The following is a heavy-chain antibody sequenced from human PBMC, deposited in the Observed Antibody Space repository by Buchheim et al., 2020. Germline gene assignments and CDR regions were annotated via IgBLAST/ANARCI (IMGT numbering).Heavy chain of an antibody. Sequence: EVQLLESGGGLVQPGGSLRLSCAASGFTFSSHAISWVRQAPGKGLEWISAIGGSGGTTYYADSVKGRFTISSDNSKNTVYLQMNSLRAEDTAVYYCAKKEYSGYDNPDYWGQGTL. CDR3: AKKEYSGYDNPDY. CDR1: GFTFSSHA. D-gene: IGHD5-12*01. J-gene: IGHJ4*02. V-gene: IGHV3-23*01. CDR2: IGGSGGTT.